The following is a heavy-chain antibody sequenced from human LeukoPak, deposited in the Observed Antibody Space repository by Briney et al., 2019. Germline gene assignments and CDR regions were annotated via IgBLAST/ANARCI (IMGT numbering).Heavy chain of an antibody. CDR3: ARDSSSWYLDY. CDR1: GGTFSSYA. J-gene: IGHJ4*02. D-gene: IGHD6-13*01. V-gene: IGHV1-69*05. Sequence: SVKVSCKASGGTFSSYAISWVRQAPGQGLEWMGGIIPIFGTANYARKFQGRVTLTTDESTSTAYMELRSMRSEDTAVYYCARDSSSWYLDYWGQGTLVTVSS. CDR2: IIPIFGTA.